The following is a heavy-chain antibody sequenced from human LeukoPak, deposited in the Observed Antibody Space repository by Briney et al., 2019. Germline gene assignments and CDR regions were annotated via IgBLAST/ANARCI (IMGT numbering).Heavy chain of an antibody. V-gene: IGHV3-33*01. CDR2: IWYDGSNK. Sequence: QPGRSLRLSCAASGFTFSSYGMHWVRQAPGKGLEWVAVIWYDGSNKYYADSVKGRFTISRDNSKNTLYLQMNSLRAEDTAVYYCARSYYYGSEDAFDIWGQGTMVTVSS. CDR3: ARSYYYGSEDAFDI. J-gene: IGHJ3*02. CDR1: GFTFSSYG. D-gene: IGHD3-10*01.